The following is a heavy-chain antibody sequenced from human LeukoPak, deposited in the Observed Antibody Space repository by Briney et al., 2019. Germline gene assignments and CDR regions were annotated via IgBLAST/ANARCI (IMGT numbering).Heavy chain of an antibody. CDR2: ISSSSSTI. J-gene: IGHJ4*02. CDR1: GFTFSSYS. CDR3: ARETCYYDSSGYYFDY. D-gene: IGHD3-22*01. V-gene: IGHV3-48*01. Sequence: GGSLRLSCAASGFTFSSYSMNWVRQAPGKGLEWVSYISSSSSTIYYADSVKGRFTISRDNAKNSLYLQMNSLRAEDTAVYYCARETCYYDSSGYYFDYWGQGTLVTVSS.